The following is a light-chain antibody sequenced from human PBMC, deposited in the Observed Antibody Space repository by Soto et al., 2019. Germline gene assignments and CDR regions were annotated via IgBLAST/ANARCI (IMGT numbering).Light chain of an antibody. CDR2: DVS. Sequence: QSVLTQPASVSGSPGQSITISCTGTSSEVGGYNYVSWYQQYPGKAPKLMIYDVSNRPSGVSNRFSGSKSGNTASLTFSGLQAEDEADYYCSSYTISNTLVFGSGTKVTVL. CDR3: SSYTISNTLV. V-gene: IGLV2-14*01. J-gene: IGLJ1*01. CDR1: SSEVGGYNY.